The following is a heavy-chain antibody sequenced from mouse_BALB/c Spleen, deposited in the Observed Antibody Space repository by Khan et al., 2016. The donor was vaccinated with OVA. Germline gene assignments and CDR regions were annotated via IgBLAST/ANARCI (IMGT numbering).Heavy chain of an antibody. V-gene: IGHV3-2*02. D-gene: IGHD1-1*01. CDR1: GYSITSDYA. J-gene: IGHJ2*01. CDR2: ISYSGNT. CDR3: ARVYGGDFDY. Sequence: EVQLQESGPGLVKPSQSLSLTCTVTGYSITSDYAWNWIRQFPGNKLVWMGYISYSGNTKYNPSLKSRISITRDTSKNQFFLQLNSVTIEDTATYYCARVYGGDFDYWGQGTTLTVAS.